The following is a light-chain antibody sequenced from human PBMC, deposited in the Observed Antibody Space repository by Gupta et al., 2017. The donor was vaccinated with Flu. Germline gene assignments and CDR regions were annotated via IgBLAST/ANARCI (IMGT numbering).Light chain of an antibody. CDR1: QGISKY. Sequence: GDRVTIICRASQGISKYLSWFQQKPGKAPSLLIYEASSLQDGVPSRFSGSGSGTDFTLTITSLHPEDLATYYCQQSYSLPYTFGQGTKLEIK. CDR3: QQSYSLPYT. CDR2: EAS. V-gene: IGKV1-39*01. J-gene: IGKJ2*01.